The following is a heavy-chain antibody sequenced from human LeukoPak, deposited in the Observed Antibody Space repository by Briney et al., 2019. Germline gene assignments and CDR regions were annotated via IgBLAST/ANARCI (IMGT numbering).Heavy chain of an antibody. V-gene: IGHV3-11*04. CDR2: ISSSGITI. CDR1: GFTFSDYY. CDR3: ARGVKYYYYYMDV. J-gene: IGHJ6*03. Sequence: GGSLRLSCAASGFTFSDYYMTWIRQAPGKGLERVSYISSSGITIYYTDSVKGRFTISRDNAKNSLYLQMNSLRAEDTAVYYCARGVKYYYYYMDVWGKGTTVTVSS.